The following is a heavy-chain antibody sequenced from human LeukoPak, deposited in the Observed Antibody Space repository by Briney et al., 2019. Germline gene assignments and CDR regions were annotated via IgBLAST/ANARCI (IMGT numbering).Heavy chain of an antibody. CDR2: IYHSGST. Sequence: SGTLSLTCAVSGGSISSPNWWSWVRQPPGKGLEWIGEIYHSGSTNYNLSLKSRVTISVGKAKHQFSLKLNSVTAADTAVYYCARRNGFLSPWGQGTLVTVSS. CDR3: ARRNGFLSP. CDR1: GGSISSPNW. D-gene: IGHD3-3*01. J-gene: IGHJ5*02. V-gene: IGHV4-4*02.